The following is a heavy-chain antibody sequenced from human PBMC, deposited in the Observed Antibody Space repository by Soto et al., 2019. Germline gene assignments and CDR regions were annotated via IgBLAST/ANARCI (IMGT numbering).Heavy chain of an antibody. Sequence: GSLRLSCAASGFTFSSYSMNWVRQAPGKGLEWVSSISSSSSYIYYADSVKGRFTISRDNAKNSLYLQMNSLRAEDTAVYYCARDEGSSGYWTSRYYGMDVWGQGTTVTVSS. CDR2: ISSSSSYI. V-gene: IGHV3-21*01. D-gene: IGHD6-13*01. J-gene: IGHJ6*02. CDR1: GFTFSSYS. CDR3: ARDEGSSGYWTSRYYGMDV.